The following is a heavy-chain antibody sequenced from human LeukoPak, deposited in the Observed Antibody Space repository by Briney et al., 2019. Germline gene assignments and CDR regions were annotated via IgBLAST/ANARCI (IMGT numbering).Heavy chain of an antibody. CDR1: GFTFRDYP. D-gene: IGHD5-12*01. CDR2: ISSGGSNT. V-gene: IGHV3-64*04. Sequence: GGSLRLSCSASGFTFRDYPIHWVRQAPGEGLQYVSAISSGGSNTYYADSVKGRFTISRDNSKNTLYLQMNSLRAEDTAIYYCATGGSGYDLRSEYWGQGTLVTVSS. J-gene: IGHJ4*02. CDR3: ATGGSGYDLRSEY.